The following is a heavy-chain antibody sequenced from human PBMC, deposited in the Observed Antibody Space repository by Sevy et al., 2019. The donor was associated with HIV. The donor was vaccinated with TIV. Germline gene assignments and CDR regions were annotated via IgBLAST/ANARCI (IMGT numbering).Heavy chain of an antibody. CDR2: ISSDGNDK. CDR3: AKPNTDVLDDRGRGGDAFDL. CDR1: GFTFSSYG. D-gene: IGHD2-21*01. J-gene: IGHJ3*01. Sequence: GGSLRLSCAASGFTFSSYGIHWVRQTPGKGLEWVSFISSDGNDKYYADSVKGRFSISRDNSKKTVNLQVDGLRPEDTAGYFCAKPNTDVLDDRGRGGDAFDLWGQGTMVTISS. V-gene: IGHV3-30*18.